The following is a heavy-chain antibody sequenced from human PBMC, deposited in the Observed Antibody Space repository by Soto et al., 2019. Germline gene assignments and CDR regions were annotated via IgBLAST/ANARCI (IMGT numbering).Heavy chain of an antibody. D-gene: IGHD2-15*01. Sequence: SETLSLTCAVYGGSFSGYYWSWIRQPPGKGLEWIGEINHSGSTNYNPSLKSRVTISVDTSKNQFSLKLSSVTAADTAVYYCASVRVVVADLYNWFDPWGQGTLVTVSS. V-gene: IGHV4-34*01. CDR3: ASVRVVVADLYNWFDP. CDR2: INHSGST. J-gene: IGHJ5*02. CDR1: GGSFSGYY.